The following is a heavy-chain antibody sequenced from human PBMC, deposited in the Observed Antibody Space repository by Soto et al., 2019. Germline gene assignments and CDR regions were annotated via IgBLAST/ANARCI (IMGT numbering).Heavy chain of an antibody. J-gene: IGHJ4*02. Sequence: GGSLRLSCAASGFTFSSYAMSWVRQAPGKGLGWVSVISGSDDSTYYADSVKGRFTISRDNSKNTPYLQMNSLRAEDTAVYYCAKRSGSSTFDYWGQGTLVTVSS. CDR1: GFTFSSYA. CDR3: AKRSGSSTFDY. D-gene: IGHD6-6*01. CDR2: ISGSDDST. V-gene: IGHV3-23*01.